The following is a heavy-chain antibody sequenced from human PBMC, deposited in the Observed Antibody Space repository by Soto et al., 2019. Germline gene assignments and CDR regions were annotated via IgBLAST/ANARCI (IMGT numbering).Heavy chain of an antibody. CDR1: GDTFTTYY. CDR3: ARGGHITVVTASFDY. D-gene: IGHD2-21*02. J-gene: IGHJ4*02. CDR2: IHPSGGGA. Sequence: QVQLVQSGAEVKKPGASVRVSCKASGDTFTTYYLHWGRQAPGQGLEWMGMIHPSGGGATYAQKFLGRLTLTRDTCTSTVFRELSSLRSDDTAVYYCARGGHITVVTASFDYWGQGTLVTVSS. V-gene: IGHV1-46*03.